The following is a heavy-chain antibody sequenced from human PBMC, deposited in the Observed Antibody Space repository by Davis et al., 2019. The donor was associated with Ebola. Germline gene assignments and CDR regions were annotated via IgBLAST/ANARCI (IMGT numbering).Heavy chain of an antibody. Sequence: GESLKISCAASGFGFSNYWIHWVRQAPGKGLVWVSRVSPDGSATGYADSVRCRFTISRDNAKNTLYLQMNSLRAEDTAVYYCARDFDKVRTWGQGTLVTVSS. V-gene: IGHV3-74*01. CDR1: GFGFSNYW. D-gene: IGHD1-1*01. CDR2: VSPDGSAT. J-gene: IGHJ4*02. CDR3: ARDFDKVRT.